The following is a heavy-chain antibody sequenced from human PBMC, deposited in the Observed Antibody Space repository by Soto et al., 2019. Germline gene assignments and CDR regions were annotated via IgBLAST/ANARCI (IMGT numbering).Heavy chain of an antibody. CDR2: LYDVDGS. J-gene: IGHJ3*01. CDR1: GLTISGKKY. D-gene: IGHD1-1*01. CDR3: ATWHEREHAFDV. Sequence: DVQLVESGGGLIQPGESLRLSCAAFGLTISGKKYVAWVRQAPGQGLEWVSALYDVDGSFYADSVTGRFTTSSDSSKTTVYLQMNDLRPDDTAVYYCATWHEREHAFDVWGQGTPVTISS. V-gene: IGHV3-53*01.